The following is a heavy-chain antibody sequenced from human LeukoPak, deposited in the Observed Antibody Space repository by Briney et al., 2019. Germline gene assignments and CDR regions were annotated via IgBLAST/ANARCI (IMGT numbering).Heavy chain of an antibody. Sequence: SETLSLTCTVSGGSISSYYWSWIRQPPGKGLEWIGYIYYSGSTYYNPSLKSRVTISVDTSKNQFSLKLSSVTAADTAVYYCASYHDYLYYFDYWGQGTLVTVSS. CDR2: IYYSGST. V-gene: IGHV4-59*06. CDR1: GGSISSYY. J-gene: IGHJ4*02. CDR3: ASYHDYLYYFDY. D-gene: IGHD4-11*01.